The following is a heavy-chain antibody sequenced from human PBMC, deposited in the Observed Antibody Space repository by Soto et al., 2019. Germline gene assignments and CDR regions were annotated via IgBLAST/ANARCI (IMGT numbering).Heavy chain of an antibody. Sequence: PGGSLRLSCAASGFTFSSYAMSWVRQAPGKGLEWVSAISGSGGSTYYADSVKGRFTISRDNSKNTLYLQMNSLRAEYTAVYYCANFKQWLEDYFDYWGQGTLVTVSS. CDR1: GFTFSSYA. CDR3: ANFKQWLEDYFDY. J-gene: IGHJ4*02. V-gene: IGHV3-23*01. D-gene: IGHD6-19*01. CDR2: ISGSGGST.